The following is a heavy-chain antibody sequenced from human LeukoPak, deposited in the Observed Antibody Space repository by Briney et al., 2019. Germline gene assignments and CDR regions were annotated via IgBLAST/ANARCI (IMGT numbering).Heavy chain of an antibody. CDR2: IRSKAYGGTT. Sequence: GRSLRLSCTASGFTFGDYAMSWFRQAPGKGLEWVGFIRSKAYGGTTEYAASVKGRFTISRDDSKSIAYLQMNSLKTEDTAVYYCTRVRYYYGSGSSINFDYWGQGTLVTVSS. D-gene: IGHD3-10*01. J-gene: IGHJ4*02. CDR1: GFTFGDYA. CDR3: TRVRYYYGSGSSINFDY. V-gene: IGHV3-49*03.